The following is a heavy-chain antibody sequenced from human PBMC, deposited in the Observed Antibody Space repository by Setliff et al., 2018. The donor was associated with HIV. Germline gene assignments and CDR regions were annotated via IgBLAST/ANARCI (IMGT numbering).Heavy chain of an antibody. Sequence: GASVKVSCKASADTFTNCLINWIRQAPGQGLEWMGWINTNTGSPRFAQGFRGRFGFSLDASVTTPYLHINDLRAEDIGVYYCSRDGADYNFRSGTHPFDIWGRGTLVTVSS. D-gene: IGHD3-3*01. J-gene: IGHJ4*02. V-gene: IGHV7-4-1*02. CDR3: SRDGADYNFRSGTHPFDI. CDR2: INTNTGSP. CDR1: ADTFTNCL.